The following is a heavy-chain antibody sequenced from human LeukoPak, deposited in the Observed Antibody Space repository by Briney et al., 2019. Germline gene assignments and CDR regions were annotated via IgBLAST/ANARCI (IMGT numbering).Heavy chain of an antibody. CDR1: GYTFTGFY. CDR2: INPDSGGT. CDR3: ARGEMTTISPGGY. Sequence: GASVKVSCKASGYTFTGFYFHWVRQAPGQGLEWMGRINPDSGGTNFAQKFKGRVTITRDTSISTAYMELSRLTSDDTAVYYCARGEMTTISPGGYWGQGTLVTVSS. V-gene: IGHV1-2*06. J-gene: IGHJ4*02. D-gene: IGHD5-24*01.